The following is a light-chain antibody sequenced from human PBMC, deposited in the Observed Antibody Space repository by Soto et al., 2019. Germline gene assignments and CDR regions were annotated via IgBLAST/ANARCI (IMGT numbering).Light chain of an antibody. V-gene: IGKV4-1*01. CDR3: QQYYSTPWT. CDR1: QSVLYSSNNMNY. Sequence: DVVLTQSPDSLAVSLGERAAINCESSQSVLYSSNNMNYLAWYQQKAGQPPKLLIYWASTRESGVPDRFGGSGSGTEFTLTISSLQAEDVAVYYCQQYYSTPWTFGQGTKVDIK. J-gene: IGKJ1*01. CDR2: WAS.